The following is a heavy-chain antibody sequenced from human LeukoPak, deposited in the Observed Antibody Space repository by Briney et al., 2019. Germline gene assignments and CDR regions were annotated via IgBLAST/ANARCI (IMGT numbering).Heavy chain of an antibody. D-gene: IGHD3-10*01. CDR1: GGSISTGGYY. Sequence: SETLSLTCTVSGGSISTGGYYWNWIRQRPGKGLEWIGYIYYSGDTYYNPSLESRVTISVDTSKNHFSLKLSSVTAADTAIYYCARTQLGSFDYWGQGTLVTVSS. CDR3: ARTQLGSFDY. V-gene: IGHV4-31*03. CDR2: IYYSGDT. J-gene: IGHJ4*02.